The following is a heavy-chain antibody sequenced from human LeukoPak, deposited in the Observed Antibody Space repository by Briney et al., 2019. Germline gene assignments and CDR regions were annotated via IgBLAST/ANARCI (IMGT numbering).Heavy chain of an antibody. CDR1: GFSLSNARMG. V-gene: IGHV2-26*01. J-gene: IGHJ6*02. D-gene: IGHD2-2*01. Sequence: SGPTLVSPTETLTLTCTVSGFSLSNARMGVSWIRQPPGKALEWLAHIFSNDEKSYSTSLKSRLTISKDTSKSQVVLTMTNMDPVDTATYYCARTRALLVVVPAARRTPNYYYYGMDVWGQGTTVTVSS. CDR2: IFSNDEK. CDR3: ARTRALLVVVPAARRTPNYYYYGMDV.